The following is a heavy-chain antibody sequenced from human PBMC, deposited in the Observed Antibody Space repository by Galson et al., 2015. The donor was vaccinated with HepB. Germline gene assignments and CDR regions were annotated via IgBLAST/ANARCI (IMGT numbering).Heavy chain of an antibody. V-gene: IGHV1-18*04. CDR2: ITASNGDT. J-gene: IGHJ3*02. CDR3: ARDIVTLPAAVGPAGEDAFDI. Sequence: PVKVPCKASGYTFTNYGLSWARQAPGQGLEWMGWITASNGDTKYAQMFPGRVTMTTDTSTSTAYLDLRSLRSDDTAVYFCARDIVTLPAAVGPAGEDAFDIWGQGTVVTVSS. D-gene: IGHD2-21*01. CDR1: GYTFTNYG.